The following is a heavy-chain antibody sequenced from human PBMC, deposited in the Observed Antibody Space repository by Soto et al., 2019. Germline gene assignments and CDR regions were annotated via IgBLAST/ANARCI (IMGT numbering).Heavy chain of an antibody. V-gene: IGHV4-31*03. J-gene: IGHJ4*02. CDR1: GGSVSSGSYY. CDR2: IYYSGST. CDR3: ARWWASYYKSFFDY. Sequence: QVQLQESGPGLVKPSETLSLTCTVSGGSVSSGSYYWSWIRQPPGKGLEWIGYIYYSGSTYYNPSLKSRVTISVDTSKNQFSLKLSSVTAADTAVYYCARWWASYYKSFFDYWGQGTLVTVSS. D-gene: IGHD3-10*01.